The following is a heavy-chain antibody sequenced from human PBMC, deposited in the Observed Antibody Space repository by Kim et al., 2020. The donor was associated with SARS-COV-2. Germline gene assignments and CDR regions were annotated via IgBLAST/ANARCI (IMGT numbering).Heavy chain of an antibody. V-gene: IGHV4-34*01. Sequence: SETLSLTCAVYGGSFSGYYWSWIRQPPGKGLEWIGEINHSGSTNYNPSLKSRVTISVDTSKNQFSLKLSSVTAADTAVYYCAGDGGLEYSSSWYTKYRNDGYFDLGGRGTLVTVSS. CDR2: INHSGST. J-gene: IGHJ2*01. CDR3: AGDGGLEYSSSWYTKYRNDGYFDL. D-gene: IGHD6-13*01. CDR1: GGSFSGYY.